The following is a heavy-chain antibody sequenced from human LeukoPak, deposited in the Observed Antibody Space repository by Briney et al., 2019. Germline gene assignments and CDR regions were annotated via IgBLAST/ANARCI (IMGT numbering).Heavy chain of an antibody. Sequence: GGSLRLSCAASGFTFSIYEVNWVRQAPGKGLEWVSYISSSGSVIYYADSAKGRFTISRDNAKNSLYLQMDSLRAEDTAVYYCANLGSMVRGVDYYWGQGTLVTVSS. CDR1: GFTFSIYE. V-gene: IGHV3-48*03. CDR2: ISSSGSVI. J-gene: IGHJ4*02. D-gene: IGHD3-10*01. CDR3: ANLGSMVRGVDYY.